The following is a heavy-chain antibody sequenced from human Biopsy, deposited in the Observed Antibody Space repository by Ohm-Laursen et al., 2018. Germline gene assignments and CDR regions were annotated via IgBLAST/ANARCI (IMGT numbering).Heavy chain of an antibody. CDR1: GDSISTSTTYY. Sequence: PGTLSLTCTVSGDSISTSTTYYWAWLRQPPGKGLEWIGSIYNSETTFYNLSLKSRVAISVDTSTNQFSLKVSSVTAADTALYYCARHPTGFWFDPWGHGTLVTVSS. CDR3: ARHPTGFWFDP. V-gene: IGHV4-39*01. J-gene: IGHJ5*02. CDR2: IYNSETT.